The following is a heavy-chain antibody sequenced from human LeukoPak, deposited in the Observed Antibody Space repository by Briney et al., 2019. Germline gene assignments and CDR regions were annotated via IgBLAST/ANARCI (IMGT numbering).Heavy chain of an antibody. V-gene: IGHV1-18*01. CDR1: GYMFTSYG. Sequence: ASVKVSCKASGYMFTSYGISWVRQAPGQGLEWMGWISGYNGNTKYAQKFQGRVNMTTDTSTSTAYMELRNLRSDDTAVYYCARLAGDWGAFDIWGQGTMVTVSS. CDR3: ARLAGDWGAFDI. J-gene: IGHJ3*02. D-gene: IGHD3-16*01. CDR2: ISGYNGNT.